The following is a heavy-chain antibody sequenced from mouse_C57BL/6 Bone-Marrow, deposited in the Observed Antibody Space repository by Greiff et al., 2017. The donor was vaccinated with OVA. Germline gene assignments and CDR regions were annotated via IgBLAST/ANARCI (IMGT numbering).Heavy chain of an antibody. D-gene: IGHD1-1*01. CDR2: INYDGSST. J-gene: IGHJ1*03. CDR3: AREGDYYGSTYWYFDV. V-gene: IGHV5-16*01. Sequence: EVQLVESEGGLVQPGSSMKLSCTASGFTFSDYYMAWVRQVPEKGLEWVANINYDGSSTYYLDSLQSRFIISRDNAKNILYLQMSSLKSEDTATYYCAREGDYYGSTYWYFDVWGTGTTVTVSS. CDR1: GFTFSDYY.